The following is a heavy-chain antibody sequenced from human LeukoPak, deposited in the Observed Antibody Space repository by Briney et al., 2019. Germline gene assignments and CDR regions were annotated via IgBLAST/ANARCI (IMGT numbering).Heavy chain of an antibody. CDR1: GGSISSSGYY. D-gene: IGHD5-24*01. Sequence: PSETLSLTCTASGGSISSSGYYWGWIRQPPGKGLEWIASINYSGTTYYNPSLKSRVTISEDRSKNQFSLKLSSVTAADTAVYYCARLRDGRWLLEYWGQGTLVTVSS. CDR2: INYSGTT. V-gene: IGHV4-39*01. J-gene: IGHJ4*02. CDR3: ARLRDGRWLLEY.